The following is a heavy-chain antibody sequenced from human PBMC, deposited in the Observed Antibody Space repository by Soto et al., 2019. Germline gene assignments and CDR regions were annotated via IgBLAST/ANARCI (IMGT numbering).Heavy chain of an antibody. Sequence: EVQLVESGGDFVQPGGSLRLSCAASGFTFSSYWMHWVRQVPGKGLVWLSRINSDGSRVNYADSVKGRFAISRDNAKNTLYLHVNSLTVEDTAVYSCVRGGSGAYYQDYWGRGTLVTVSS. CDR1: GFTFSSYW. V-gene: IGHV3-74*01. CDR3: VRGGSGAYYQDY. CDR2: INSDGSRV. D-gene: IGHD3-22*01. J-gene: IGHJ4*02.